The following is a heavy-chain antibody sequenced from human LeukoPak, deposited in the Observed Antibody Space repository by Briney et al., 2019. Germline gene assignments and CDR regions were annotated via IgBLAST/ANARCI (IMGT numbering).Heavy chain of an antibody. Sequence: GGSLRLSCAASGFTFSQYGINWVRQAPGKGLEWVSHLRYTGETFYADSVKGRFTISRDNPKNTLYLQMNNLRAEDTAVYHCARGLDLGYFQRWGQGTLVTVSS. V-gene: IGHV3-48*01. CDR3: ARGLDLGYFQR. CDR2: LRYTGET. J-gene: IGHJ1*01. CDR1: GFTFSQYG. D-gene: IGHD4-11*01.